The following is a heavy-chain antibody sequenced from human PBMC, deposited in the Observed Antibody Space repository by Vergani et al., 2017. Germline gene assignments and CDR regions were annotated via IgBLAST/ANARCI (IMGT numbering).Heavy chain of an antibody. CDR3: AGLLGYCSGGSCYSGGHDAFDI. D-gene: IGHD2-15*01. J-gene: IGHJ3*02. CDR1: RYSFTSYW. V-gene: IGHV5-51*01. CDR2: IYPGDSDT. Sequence: EVQLVQSGAEVKKPGESLKISCKGSRYSFTSYWIGWVRQMPGKGLEWMGIIYPGDSDTRYSPSFQGQVTISADKSISTAYLQWSSLKASDTAMYYWAGLLGYCSGGSCYSGGHDAFDIWGQGTMVTVSS.